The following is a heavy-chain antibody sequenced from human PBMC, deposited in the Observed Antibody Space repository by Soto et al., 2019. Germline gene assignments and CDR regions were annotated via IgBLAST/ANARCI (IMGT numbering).Heavy chain of an antibody. V-gene: IGHV3-48*03. CDR3: VRDARGGGLLLWDC. Sequence: EVQLVESGGGLAQSGGSLRLSCAASGFMFNDYEMNWVRQAPGNGLEWVSYISEGGTTTHYTDSVKGRFTISRDNAKESLYLQMNSLTPEDTATYFCVRDARGGGLLLWDCWGQGVVVSVSS. J-gene: IGHJ4*02. CDR2: ISEGGTTT. CDR1: GFMFNDYE. D-gene: IGHD3-16*01.